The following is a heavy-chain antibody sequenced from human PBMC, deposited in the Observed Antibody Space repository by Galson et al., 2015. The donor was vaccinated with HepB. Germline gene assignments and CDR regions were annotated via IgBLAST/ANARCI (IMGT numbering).Heavy chain of an antibody. V-gene: IGHV1-24*01. CDR3: ATARYCTNGVCYNYYYYYGMDV. D-gene: IGHD2-8*01. Sequence: SVKVSCKVSGYTLTELSMHWVRQAPGKGLEWMGGFDPEDGETIYAQKFQGRVTMTEDTSTDTAYMELSSLRSEDTAVYYCATARYCTNGVCYNYYYYYGMDVWGQGTTVTVSS. J-gene: IGHJ6*02. CDR1: GYTLTELS. CDR2: FDPEDGET.